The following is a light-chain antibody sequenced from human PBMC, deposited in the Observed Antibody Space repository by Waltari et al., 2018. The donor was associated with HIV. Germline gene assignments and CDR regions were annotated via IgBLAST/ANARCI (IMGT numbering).Light chain of an antibody. CDR1: SSDVGGYNY. Sequence: QSALTQPRPVSGSPGQSVTISCTGTSSDVGGYNYVYWYQHHPGKAPKFMIYDVNKRPSGVPDRFSGSKSGNTASLTISGLQAEDEADYYCCSYADNYPVVFGGGTKLTVL. CDR2: DVN. CDR3: CSYADNYPVV. V-gene: IGLV2-11*01. J-gene: IGLJ2*01.